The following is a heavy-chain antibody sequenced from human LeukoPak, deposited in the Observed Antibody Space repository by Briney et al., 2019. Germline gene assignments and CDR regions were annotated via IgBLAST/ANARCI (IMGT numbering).Heavy chain of an antibody. V-gene: IGHV1-8*03. J-gene: IGHJ6*03. CDR1: GYTFTSYD. Sequence: ASVKVSCKASGYTFTSYDINWVRQATGQGLEWMGWMNPNSGNTGYAQKFQGRVTITRNTSISTAYMELSSLRSEDTAVYYCARDGSPRHYSYYMDGWGKGTTVTVSS. CDR2: MNPNSGNT. D-gene: IGHD6-13*01. CDR3: ARDGSPRHYSYYMDG.